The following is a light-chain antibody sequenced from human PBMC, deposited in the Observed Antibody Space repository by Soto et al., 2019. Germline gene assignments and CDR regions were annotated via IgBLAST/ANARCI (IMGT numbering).Light chain of an antibody. CDR3: KSYAGSNTYV. J-gene: IGLJ1*01. V-gene: IGLV2-8*01. Sequence: QSVLTPPPSASGSPGQSVTISCTGTKNDIGVYDFVSWYQHHPGKAPRLIIYEVVQRPSGVPDRFSGSKSGNTASLTVSGLQAADEAEYFCKSYAGSNTYVFGSGSKLTVL. CDR2: EVV. CDR1: KNDIGVYDF.